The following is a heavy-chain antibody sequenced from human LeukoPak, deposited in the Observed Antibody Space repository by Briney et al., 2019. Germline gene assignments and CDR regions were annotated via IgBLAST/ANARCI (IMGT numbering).Heavy chain of an antibody. V-gene: IGHV4-59*08. Sequence: SETLSLTCTVSGGSISGYSWSWIRQPPGKGLEWIGYVYYSGYTKYNSSLKSRITISVDTSKNQFSLRLSAATAADTALYYCARYPYGGNSPFDYWGQGTLVTVSS. D-gene: IGHD4-23*01. J-gene: IGHJ4*02. CDR3: ARYPYGGNSPFDY. CDR1: GGSISGYS. CDR2: VYYSGYT.